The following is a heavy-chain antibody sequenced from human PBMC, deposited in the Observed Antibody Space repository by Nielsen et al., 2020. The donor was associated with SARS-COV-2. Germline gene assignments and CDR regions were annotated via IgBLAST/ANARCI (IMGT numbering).Heavy chain of an antibody. Sequence: SETLSLPCSVSGCSISSGDYYWTWIRQPPGRGLEYIGHIYYTGAAHYNPPLNSRVTISVDTSKNQFSLNMNSVTAADTAVYYCARGITYYDILTGYRISHFDYWGQGTLVTVSS. CDR1: GCSISSGDYY. CDR3: ARGITYYDILTGYRISHFDY. J-gene: IGHJ4*02. V-gene: IGHV4-61*08. CDR2: IYYTGAA. D-gene: IGHD3-9*01.